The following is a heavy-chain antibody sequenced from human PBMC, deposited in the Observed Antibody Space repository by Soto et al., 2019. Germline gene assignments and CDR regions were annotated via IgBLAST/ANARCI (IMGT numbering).Heavy chain of an antibody. J-gene: IGHJ5*02. Sequence: SETLSLTCTVSGGSLSSPNYYWSWIRQPPGKGLEWIGEINHSGSTNYNPSLKSRVTISVDTSKNQFSLKLSSVTAADTAVYYCARGPSHDQLLFSGWFEPWGQGTLVTVSS. D-gene: IGHD2-2*01. CDR3: ARGPSHDQLLFSGWFEP. CDR2: INHSGST. CDR1: GGSLSSPNYY. V-gene: IGHV4-39*07.